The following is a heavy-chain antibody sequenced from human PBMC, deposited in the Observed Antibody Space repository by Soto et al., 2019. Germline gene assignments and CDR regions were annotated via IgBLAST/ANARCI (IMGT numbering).Heavy chain of an antibody. CDR2: ISGTGGGT. J-gene: IGHJ6*02. D-gene: IGHD3-10*02. CDR3: AKDRELFGEFPYYYYGMNV. V-gene: IGHV3-23*01. CDR1: GFTFSSYA. Sequence: EVQLLESGGGLVQPGGSLRLSCTVSGFTFSSYAMTWVRQAPGKGLEWVSAISGTGGGTYYADSVKGRFTISRDNSKNTLYLQLDSLRVEDTALYYCAKDRELFGEFPYYYYGMNVWGQGTTVTVSS.